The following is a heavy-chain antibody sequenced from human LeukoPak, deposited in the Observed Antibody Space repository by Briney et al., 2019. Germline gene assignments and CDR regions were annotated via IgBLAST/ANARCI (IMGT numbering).Heavy chain of an antibody. D-gene: IGHD6-19*01. V-gene: IGHV3-23*01. CDR2: ISGSGGST. CDR3: AKRPWLDYYFDY. CDR1: GFTFSSYA. J-gene: IGHJ4*02. Sequence: PGGPLRLSCAASGFTFSSYAMSWVRQAPGKGLEWVSAISGSGGSTYYADSVKGRFTISRDNSKNTLYLQMNSLRAEDTAVYYCAKRPWLDYYFDYWGQGTLVTVSS.